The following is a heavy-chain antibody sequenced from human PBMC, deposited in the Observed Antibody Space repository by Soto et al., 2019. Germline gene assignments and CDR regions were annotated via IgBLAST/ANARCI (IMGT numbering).Heavy chain of an antibody. V-gene: IGHV3-33*01. Sequence: QVQLVESGGGVVQPGRSLRLSCAASGFTFKTYGMHWVRQAPGKGLEWVAVLWYDGSNKYYADSVKGRFTISRDHSKNTRYLQMNSMGAEDTAVYYCARDPGYWSNTSCGNWFDPWGQGTLVTFSS. CDR3: ARDPGYWSNTSCGNWFDP. CDR2: LWYDGSNK. CDR1: GFTFKTYG. J-gene: IGHJ5*02. D-gene: IGHD2-2*01.